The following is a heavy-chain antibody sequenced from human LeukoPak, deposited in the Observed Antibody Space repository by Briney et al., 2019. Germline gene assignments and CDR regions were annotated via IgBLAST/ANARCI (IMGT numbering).Heavy chain of an antibody. CDR3: ARGPHHYDSWSGYHGDY. CDR2: INPNSGGT. CDR1: GYTFTGYY. D-gene: IGHD3-3*01. J-gene: IGHJ4*02. V-gene: IGHV1-2*02. Sequence: ASVKVSCKASGYTFTGYYMHWVRQAPGQGLEWMGWINPNSGGTNYAQKFQGRVTMTRGTSISTAYMELSRLRSDDTAVYYCARGPHHYDSWSGYHGDYWGQGTLVAVSS.